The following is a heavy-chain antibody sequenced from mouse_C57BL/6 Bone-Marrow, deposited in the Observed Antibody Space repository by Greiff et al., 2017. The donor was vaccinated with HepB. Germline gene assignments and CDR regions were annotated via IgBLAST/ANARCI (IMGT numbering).Heavy chain of an antibody. CDR2: ISDGGSYT. CDR1: GFTFSSYA. J-gene: IGHJ1*03. CDR3: ARDPFHYYGSSYWYFDV. D-gene: IGHD1-1*01. Sequence: DVKLVESGGGLVKPGGSLKLSCAASGFTFSSYAMSWVRQTPEKRLEWVATISDGGSYTYYPDNVKGRFTISRDNAKNNLYLQMSHLKSEDTAMYYCARDPFHYYGSSYWYFDVWGTGTTVTVSS. V-gene: IGHV5-4*01.